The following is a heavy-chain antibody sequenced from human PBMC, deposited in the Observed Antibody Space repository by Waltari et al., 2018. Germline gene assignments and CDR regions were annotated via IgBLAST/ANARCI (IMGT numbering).Heavy chain of an antibody. V-gene: IGHV3-15*01. CDR2: MKTTTDGGKA. CDR1: GLTFSNAW. Sequence: EVQLVESGGGLVKPGGSLSISCAASGLTFSNAWMNWVRQAPGKGLEWVGRMKTTTDGGKADCAASVKGRFTRSRDDSKTTFYLQMHSLKTEDTAVYYCTTGPDYWGQGTLVTVSS. CDR3: TTGPDY. J-gene: IGHJ4*02.